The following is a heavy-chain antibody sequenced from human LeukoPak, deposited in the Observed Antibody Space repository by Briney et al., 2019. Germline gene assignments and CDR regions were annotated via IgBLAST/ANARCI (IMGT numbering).Heavy chain of an antibody. J-gene: IGHJ3*02. CDR2: ISNTGGST. CDR3: AKGGKEEAFDI. V-gene: IGHV3-23*01. D-gene: IGHD1-26*01. CDR1: GLTFSDYA. Sequence: GGSLRLSCAASGLTFSDYAMTWVRQAPGKGLEWVSDISNTGGSTDYADSVKGRFSISRDNSKNTLYLQMNSLRAEDTAVYYCAKGGKEEAFDIWGQGTMVTVSS.